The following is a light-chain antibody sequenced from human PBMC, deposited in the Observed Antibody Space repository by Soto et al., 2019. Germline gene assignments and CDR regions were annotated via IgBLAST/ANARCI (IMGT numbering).Light chain of an antibody. CDR1: SSKIGSNT. CDR2: SNN. CDR3: AAWDDSLNGYV. Sequence: QSALNHAASGTGTPRQRGPIFCYKNSSKIGSNTVNWYQQLPGTAPKLLIYSNNQRPSGVPDRFSGSKSGTSASLAISGLQSEDEADYYCAAWDDSLNGYVFGTETKVTVL. J-gene: IGLJ1*01. V-gene: IGLV1-44*01.